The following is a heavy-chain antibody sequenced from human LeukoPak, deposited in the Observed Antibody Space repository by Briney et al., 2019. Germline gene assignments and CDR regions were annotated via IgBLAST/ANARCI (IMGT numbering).Heavy chain of an antibody. V-gene: IGHV4-4*07. CDR2: IYTSGST. CDR3: ARVARYYDILTGYYLGAFDI. CDR1: GGSISSYY. J-gene: IGHJ3*02. D-gene: IGHD3-9*01. Sequence: SETLSLTCAVSGGSISSYYWSWIRQPAGKGLEWIGRIYTSGSTNYNPSLKSRVTMSVDTSKNQFSLKLSSVTAADTAVYYCARVARYYDILTGYYLGAFDIWGQGTMVTVSS.